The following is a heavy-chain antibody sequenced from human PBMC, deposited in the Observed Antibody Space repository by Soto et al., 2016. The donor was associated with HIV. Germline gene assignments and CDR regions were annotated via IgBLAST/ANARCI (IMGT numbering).Heavy chain of an antibody. Sequence: VQMVESGGGVVQPGRSLRLSCAVSGFSFSDYGMHWVRQAPGKGLEWVAVIWYDGTNKYYIDSVKGRFTISRDNSKNTVYLQMKSLRAEDTAVYYCAREAYCGGDCNLPPAYFEYWGPGNSWSPSPQ. J-gene: IGHJ4*02. CDR2: IWYDGTNK. V-gene: IGHV3-33*01. D-gene: IGHD2-21*02. CDR1: GFSFSDYG. CDR3: AREAYCGGDCNLPPAYFEY.